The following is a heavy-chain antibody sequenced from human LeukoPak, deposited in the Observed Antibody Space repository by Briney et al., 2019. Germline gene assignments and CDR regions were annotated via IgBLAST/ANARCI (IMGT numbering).Heavy chain of an antibody. CDR2: IYYSGST. D-gene: IGHD1-20*01. J-gene: IGHJ4*02. V-gene: IGHV4-39*01. CDR1: GGSITSHY. Sequence: SETLSLTCSVSGGSITSHYWGWIRQPPGKGLEWIGSIYYSGSTYYNPSLKSRVTISVDTSKNQFSLKLSSVTAADTAVYYCARLPITGSSGLDYWGQGTLVTVSS. CDR3: ARLPITGSSGLDY.